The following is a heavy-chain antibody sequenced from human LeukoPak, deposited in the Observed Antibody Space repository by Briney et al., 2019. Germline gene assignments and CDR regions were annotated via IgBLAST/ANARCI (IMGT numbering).Heavy chain of an antibody. CDR1: GFTFSSYS. D-gene: IGHD1-26*01. CDR2: ISSSSSYI. Sequence: GGSLSLSCAASGFTFSSYSMTWVRQAPGKGLEWVSSISSSSSYIYYADSVKGRFTISRDNAKNSLYLQMNSLRAEDTAVYYCARAWELLLNAFDIWGQGTMVTVSS. CDR3: ARAWELLLNAFDI. J-gene: IGHJ3*02. V-gene: IGHV3-21*01.